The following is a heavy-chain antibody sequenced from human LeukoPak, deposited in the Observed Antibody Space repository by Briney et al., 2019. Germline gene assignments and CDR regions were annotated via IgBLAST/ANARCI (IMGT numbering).Heavy chain of an antibody. CDR2: IYPGDSDT. J-gene: IGHJ5*02. V-gene: IGHV5-51*01. CDR3: ARTLSTNNWFDP. D-gene: IGHD3-3*02. Sequence: GESLKISCKGSGYTFISHWIGWGRQMPGKGLEGMGTIYPGDSDTRYSPSFQGQVTISVDNSINTAYLQWNSLRASDTAMYYRARTLSTNNWFDPWGQGTLVTVS. CDR1: GYTFISHW.